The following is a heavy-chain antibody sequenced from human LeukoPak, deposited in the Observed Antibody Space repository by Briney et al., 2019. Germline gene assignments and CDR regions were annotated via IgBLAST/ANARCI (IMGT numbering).Heavy chain of an antibody. CDR1: GFTFSSYW. CDR3: ARIYCSSTSCYGRDAFDI. V-gene: IGHV3-7*01. Sequence: PGGSLRLSCAASGFTFSSYWMSWVRQAPGKGLEWVANIKQDGSEKYYVDSVKGRFTISRDNAKNSLYLQMNSLRAEGTAVYYCARIYCSSTSCYGRDAFDIWGQGTMVTVSS. CDR2: IKQDGSEK. D-gene: IGHD2-2*01. J-gene: IGHJ3*02.